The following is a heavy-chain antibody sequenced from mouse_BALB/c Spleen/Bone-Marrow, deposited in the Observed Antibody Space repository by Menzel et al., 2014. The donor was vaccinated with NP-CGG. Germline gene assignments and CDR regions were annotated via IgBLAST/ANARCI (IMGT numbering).Heavy chain of an antibody. CDR3: ARKAYYYAMDY. Sequence: VQLQQSGPGLVQPSQSLSITCTVSGFSLNSYGVHWVRQPPGKGLEWLGVIWSGGSTDYNAAFISRLSISKDNSKSQVFFKMNSLQADDTAMYYCARKAYYYAMDYWGQGTSVTVSS. CDR2: IWSGGST. CDR1: GFSLNSYG. V-gene: IGHV2-4*02. J-gene: IGHJ4*01.